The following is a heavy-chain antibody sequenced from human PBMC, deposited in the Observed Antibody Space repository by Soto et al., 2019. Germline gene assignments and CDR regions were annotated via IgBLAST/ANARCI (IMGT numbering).Heavy chain of an antibody. D-gene: IGHD3-10*01. CDR3: ARGTPEYYYGWGGRYDH. J-gene: IGHJ4*02. CDR2: INPNSGGT. V-gene: IGHV1-2*04. CDR1: GYTFTGYY. Sequence: ASVKVSCKASGYTFTGYYMHWVRQAPGQGLEWMGWINPNSGGTNYAQKFQGWVTMTRDTSISTAYMELSRLRSDDTAVYYCARGTPEYYYGWGGRYDHRGRGTLVPVPS.